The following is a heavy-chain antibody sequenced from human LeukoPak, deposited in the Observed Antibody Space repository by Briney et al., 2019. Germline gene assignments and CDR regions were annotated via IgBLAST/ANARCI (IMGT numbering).Heavy chain of an antibody. V-gene: IGHV3-11*01. CDR3: ARDSRFEFYYYYYGMDV. CDR2: ISSSGSTI. J-gene: IGHJ6*02. CDR1: GFTFSDYY. Sequence: GGSLRLSCAASGFTFSDYYMSWIRQAPGKGLEWVSYISSSGSTIYYADSVKGRFTISRDNAKNSLYLQMNSLRAEDTAVYYCARDSRFEFYYYYYGMDVWGQGTTVTVSS. D-gene: IGHD3-10*01.